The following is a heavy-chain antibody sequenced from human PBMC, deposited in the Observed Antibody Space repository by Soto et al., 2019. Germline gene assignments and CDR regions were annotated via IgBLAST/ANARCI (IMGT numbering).Heavy chain of an antibody. D-gene: IGHD2-21*01. CDR1: GYTFTGYY. V-gene: IGHV1-2*02. Sequence: ASVKVSCKASGYTFTGYYMHWVRQAPGQGLEWMGWINPNSGGTNYAQKFQGRVTMTRDTSISTAYMELSRLRSDDTAVYYCASLLRRSEGYYAFDIWGQGTMVTVSS. J-gene: IGHJ3*02. CDR3: ASLLRRSEGYYAFDI. CDR2: INPNSGGT.